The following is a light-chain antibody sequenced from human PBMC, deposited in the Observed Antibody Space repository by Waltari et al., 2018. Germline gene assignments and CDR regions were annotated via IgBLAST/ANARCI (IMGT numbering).Light chain of an antibody. Sequence: QAVVTQEPSLTVSPGGTVTLTFGSSTGAVTGGHYPYWIQQKPGQAPRTLIYAQSTNPSCTTARLAGTRLGGRAALTLSGAQPEDEAEYYCLLCYGGPWVVGGGTKLTVL. V-gene: IGLV7-46*01. CDR2: AQS. CDR1: TGAVTGGHY. J-gene: IGLJ3*02. CDR3: LLCYGGPWV.